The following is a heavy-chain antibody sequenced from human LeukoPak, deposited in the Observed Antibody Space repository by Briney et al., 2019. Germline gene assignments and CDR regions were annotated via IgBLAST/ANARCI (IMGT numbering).Heavy chain of an antibody. D-gene: IGHD3-22*01. CDR2: IYYSGST. J-gene: IGHJ4*02. CDR3: ASHYDRSGYYYRFDY. CDR1: GGSISSGSYY. Sequence: SETLSLTCTVSGGSISSGSYYWGWIRQPPGEGLEWIGSIYYSGSTYYNPSLKSRVTISVDTAKNEFSQKLSSVTAADTAVYYGASHYDRSGYYYRFDYWGQGTLVTVSS. V-gene: IGHV4-39*01.